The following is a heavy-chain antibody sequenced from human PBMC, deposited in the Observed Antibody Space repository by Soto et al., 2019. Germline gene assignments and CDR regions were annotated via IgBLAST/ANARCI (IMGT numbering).Heavy chain of an antibody. CDR3: ARPDYGSGSYPDY. D-gene: IGHD3-10*01. V-gene: IGHV3-30-3*01. Sequence: QVQLVESGGGVVQPGRSLRLSCAASGFTFSSYAMHWVRQAPGKGLEWVAVISYDGGTKYDADSVKGRFTISRDNSKNTLYLQINSLRAEDTAVYYCARPDYGSGSYPDYWGQGTLVTVSS. J-gene: IGHJ4*02. CDR2: ISYDGGTK. CDR1: GFTFSSYA.